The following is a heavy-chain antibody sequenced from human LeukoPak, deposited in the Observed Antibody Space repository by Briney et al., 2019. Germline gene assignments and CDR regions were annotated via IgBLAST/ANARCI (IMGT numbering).Heavy chain of an antibody. J-gene: IGHJ4*02. D-gene: IGHD3-22*01. V-gene: IGHV1-18*01. Sequence: ASVKVSCKASGYTFTSYGIIWVRQAPEQGLEWMGWISAYNGNTNYAQKLQGRVTMTTDTSTSTAYMELRSLRSDDTAVYYCARVETDYYDSSGYIDYWGQGTLVTVS. CDR1: GYTFTSYG. CDR3: ARVETDYYDSSGYIDY. CDR2: ISAYNGNT.